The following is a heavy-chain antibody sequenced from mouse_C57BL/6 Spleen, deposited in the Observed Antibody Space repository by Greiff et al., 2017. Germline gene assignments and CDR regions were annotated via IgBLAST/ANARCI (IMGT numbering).Heavy chain of an antibody. CDR1: GYTFTSYT. J-gene: IGHJ2*01. CDR2: INPSSGYT. CDR3: ALITTVFDY. Sequence: QVQLKQSGAELVRPGASVKMSCKASGYTFTSYTMHWVKQRPGQGLEWIGYINPSSGYTKYNQKFEDKATLTADKSSSTAYMQLSSLTSEDSAVYYCALITTVFDYWGQGTTLTVSS. D-gene: IGHD1-1*01. V-gene: IGHV1-4*01.